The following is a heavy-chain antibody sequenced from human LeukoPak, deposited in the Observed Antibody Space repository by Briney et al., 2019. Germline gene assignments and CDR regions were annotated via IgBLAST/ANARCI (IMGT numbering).Heavy chain of an antibody. CDR1: GFTFSSYG. CDR2: ISGSGGST. D-gene: IGHD6-19*01. V-gene: IGHV3-23*01. J-gene: IGHJ4*02. Sequence: GGSLRLSCAASGFTFSSYGMGWVRQAPGKGLEWVSAISGSGGSTYYADSVKGRFTISRDNSKNTLYLQMNSLRAEDTAVYYCAKDPSSGYPAPWGQGTLVTVSS. CDR3: AKDPSSGYPAP.